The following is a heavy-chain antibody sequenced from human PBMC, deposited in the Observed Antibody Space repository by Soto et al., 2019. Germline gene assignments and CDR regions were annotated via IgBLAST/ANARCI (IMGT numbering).Heavy chain of an antibody. V-gene: IGHV3-23*01. CDR2: LGTIGA. CDR3: AREPTTHGY. J-gene: IGHJ4*02. Sequence: EVQLLESGGGLVQPGGSLRLSCVGSGFTFSAHAITWVRQAPGKGLEWVSTLGTIGAFYADSVKGRFTISRDNSKNTVNPQMNSLRGQDTAINYCAREPTTHGYWGQGTVVTVSS. CDR1: GFTFSAHA. D-gene: IGHD2-2*01.